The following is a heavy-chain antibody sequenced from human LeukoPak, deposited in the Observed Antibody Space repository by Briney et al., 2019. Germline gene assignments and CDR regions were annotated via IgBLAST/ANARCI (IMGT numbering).Heavy chain of an antibody. Sequence: GGSLRLSCAASGFNITSNYMNWVRQAPGKGLEWVAIIYSGGFTYYRDSVKGRFTIYRDNSKNTVYLQMNSLRVEDTAVYYCARDRGVGAARSWAFDIWGQGTMVTVSS. D-gene: IGHD6-6*01. CDR3: ARDRGVGAARSWAFDI. CDR1: GFNITSNY. V-gene: IGHV3-66*01. CDR2: IYSGGFT. J-gene: IGHJ3*02.